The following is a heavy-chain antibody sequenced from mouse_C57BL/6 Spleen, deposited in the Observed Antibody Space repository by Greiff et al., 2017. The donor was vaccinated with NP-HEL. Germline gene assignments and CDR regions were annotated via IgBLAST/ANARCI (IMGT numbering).Heavy chain of an antibody. J-gene: IGHJ1*03. CDR2: INPSNGGT. CDR3: ARPDYYGSSYRYYEV. D-gene: IGHD1-1*01. CDR1: GYTFTSYW. Sequence: QVQLQQPGTELVKPGASVKLSCKASGYTFTSYWMHWVKQRPGQGLEWIGNINPSNGGTNYNEQFKSKATLTVDKSSSTAYMQLSSLTSGDSAVYYGARPDYYGSSYRYYEVWGTGTTVTVSS. V-gene: IGHV1-53*01.